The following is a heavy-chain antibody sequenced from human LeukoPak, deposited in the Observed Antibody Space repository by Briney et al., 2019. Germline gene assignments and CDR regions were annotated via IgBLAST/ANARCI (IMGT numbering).Heavy chain of an antibody. D-gene: IGHD1-7*01. CDR2: IYSGGST. Sequence: PGGSLRLSCAASGFTVSSNYMSWVRQAPGKGLEWVSVIYSGGSTYYADSVKGRFTISGDNSKNTLYLQMNSLRAEDTAVYYCARENWNYWEYYFDYWGQGTLVTVSS. V-gene: IGHV3-53*01. CDR1: GFTVSSNY. J-gene: IGHJ4*02. CDR3: ARENWNYWEYYFDY.